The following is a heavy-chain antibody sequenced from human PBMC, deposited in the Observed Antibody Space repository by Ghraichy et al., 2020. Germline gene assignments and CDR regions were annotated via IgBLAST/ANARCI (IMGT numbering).Heavy chain of an antibody. CDR1: GGSISSYY. D-gene: IGHD3-10*01. Sequence: SETLSLTCTVSGGSISSYYWSWIRQPPGKGLEWIGYIYYSGSTNYNPSLKSRVTISVDTSKNQFSLKLSSVTAADTAVYYCARHSFRGVIMGNWFDPWGQGTLVTVSS. J-gene: IGHJ5*02. CDR2: IYYSGST. V-gene: IGHV4-59*08. CDR3: ARHSFRGVIMGNWFDP.